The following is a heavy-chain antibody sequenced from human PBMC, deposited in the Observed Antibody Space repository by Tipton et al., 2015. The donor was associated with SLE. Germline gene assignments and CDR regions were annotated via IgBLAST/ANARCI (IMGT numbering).Heavy chain of an antibody. Sequence: TLSLTCAVSGDSLRSGNWWSWVRQSPGKGLEWIGEIFHSGITHYNPSLKSRVTMSVDVSNNQFSLKLSSVTAADTAVYYCARGGASSIWFDPWGQGILVTVSS. V-gene: IGHV4-4*02. CDR3: ARGGASSIWFDP. CDR1: GDSLRSGNW. CDR2: IFHSGIT. J-gene: IGHJ5*02. D-gene: IGHD6-6*01.